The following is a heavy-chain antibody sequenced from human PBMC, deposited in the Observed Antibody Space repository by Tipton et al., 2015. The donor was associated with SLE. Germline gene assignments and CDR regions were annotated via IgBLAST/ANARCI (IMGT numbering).Heavy chain of an antibody. V-gene: IGHV4-38-2*02. CDR2: IYHSGRT. D-gene: IGHD2-2*03. CDR3: ARGVAIYWITYYDYYMDV. Sequence: TLSLTCTISDYSITSDNFWGWIRQPPGKGLEWIGRIYHSGRTYYNPSLKSRVTISVDTSNNQFSLRLTSVTAADTGVYYCARGVAIYWITYYDYYMDVWGKGTTVTVSS. CDR1: DYSITSDNF. J-gene: IGHJ6*03.